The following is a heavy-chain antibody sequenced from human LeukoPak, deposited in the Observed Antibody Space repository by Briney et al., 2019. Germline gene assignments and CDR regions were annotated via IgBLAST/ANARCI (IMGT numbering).Heavy chain of an antibody. CDR1: GFTVSSNY. CDR3: AKDRGLIWSGPSSTDAFDI. V-gene: IGHV3-30*02. D-gene: IGHD3-3*01. J-gene: IGHJ3*02. CDR2: IRYDGSNK. Sequence: GGSLRLSCAASGFTVSSNYMSWVRQAPGKGLEWVAFIRYDGSNKYYADSVKGRFTISRDNSKNTLYLQMNSLRAEDTAVYYCAKDRGLIWSGPSSTDAFDIWGQGTMVTVSS.